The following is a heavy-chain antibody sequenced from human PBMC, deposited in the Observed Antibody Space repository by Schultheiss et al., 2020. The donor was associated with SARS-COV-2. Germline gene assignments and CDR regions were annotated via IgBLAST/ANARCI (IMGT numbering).Heavy chain of an antibody. V-gene: IGHV4-31*03. CDR1: GGSIRSGGYY. J-gene: IGHJ4*02. D-gene: IGHD4-23*01. CDR2: IYYSGST. CDR3: ARDGTLDGGKAVRGWDY. Sequence: SQTLSLTCTVSGGSIRSGGYYWSWIRQHPGKGLEWIGYIYYSGSTNYNPSLKSRVTISVDKSKNQFSLKLISVTAADTAVYYSARDGTLDGGKAVRGWDYWGQGTLVTVSS.